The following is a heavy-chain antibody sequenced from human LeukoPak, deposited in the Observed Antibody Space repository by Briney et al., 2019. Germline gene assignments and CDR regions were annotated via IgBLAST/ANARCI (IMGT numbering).Heavy chain of an antibody. D-gene: IGHD1-26*01. CDR1: GFTFSNYN. Sequence: PGGSLRLSCAASGFTFSNYNMNWVRQSPGQGLEWISHISTASSTKHYADSVKGRFTLSRDNAENSVSLEMNSLRAEDTGVYYCARGGSGNTRKTFFDYWGQGTLVTVSS. CDR2: ISTASSTK. J-gene: IGHJ4*02. CDR3: ARGGSGNTRKTFFDY. V-gene: IGHV3-48*01.